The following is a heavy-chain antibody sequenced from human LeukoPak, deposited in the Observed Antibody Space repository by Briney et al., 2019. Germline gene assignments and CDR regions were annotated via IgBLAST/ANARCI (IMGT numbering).Heavy chain of an antibody. CDR1: GFTFTSYG. CDR2: ISAYNGNT. D-gene: IGHD5-24*01. J-gene: IGHJ4*02. V-gene: IGHV1-18*01. Sequence: ASVKVSCKASGFTFTSYGISWVRQAPGQGLEWMGWISAYNGNTNYAQKLQGRVTMTTDTSTSTAYMELRSLRSDDTAVYYCARDREMATISPYYLDYWGQGTLVTVSS. CDR3: ARDREMATISPYYLDY.